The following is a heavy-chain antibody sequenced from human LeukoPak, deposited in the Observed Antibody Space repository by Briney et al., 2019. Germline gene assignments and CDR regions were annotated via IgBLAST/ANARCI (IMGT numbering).Heavy chain of an antibody. V-gene: IGHV3-7*01. CDR2: IKEDGSEK. D-gene: IGHD6-13*01. CDR3: ARDTIAAGD. Sequence: GGSLRLSCAVSGFTFSDYRMSWVRQPPGKGLEWVANIKEDGSEKYYVDSVKGRFAISRDNAKSSLYLQMNSLRAEDTAMYYWARDTIAAGDWGQGTLVTVSS. J-gene: IGHJ4*02. CDR1: GFTFSDYR.